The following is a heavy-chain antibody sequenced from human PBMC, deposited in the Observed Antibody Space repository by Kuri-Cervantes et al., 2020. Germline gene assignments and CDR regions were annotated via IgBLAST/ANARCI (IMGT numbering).Heavy chain of an antibody. J-gene: IGHJ6*02. V-gene: IGHV4-59*11. Sequence: GSLRLSCTVSGDSISSHYWGWIRQPPGKGLEWIGYIYYSGSTNYNSSLKSRATISLDRSKNQFSLKLSSVTAADTAVYYCARDNGITMVRGVSNYYYYGMDVWGQGTTVTVSS. D-gene: IGHD3-10*01. CDR1: GDSISSHY. CDR2: IYYSGST. CDR3: ARDNGITMVRGVSNYYYYGMDV.